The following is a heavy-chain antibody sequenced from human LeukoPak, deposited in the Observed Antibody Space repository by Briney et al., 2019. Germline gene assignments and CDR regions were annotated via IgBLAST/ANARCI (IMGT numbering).Heavy chain of an antibody. CDR1: GFTFSNYG. CDR2: IRLDGSDK. Sequence: GGSLRLSCAASGFTFSNYGMSWVRQAPGKGLEWVAFIRLDGSDKYYAGSVKGRFTFSRDNLKNSLYLQMNSLRPEDTAVYYCAKGPTVMSALDYWGQGTLVTVSS. V-gene: IGHV3-30*02. D-gene: IGHD4-17*01. J-gene: IGHJ4*02. CDR3: AKGPTVMSALDY.